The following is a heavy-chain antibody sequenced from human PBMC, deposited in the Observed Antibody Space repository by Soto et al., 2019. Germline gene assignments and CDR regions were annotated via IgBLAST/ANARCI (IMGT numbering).Heavy chain of an antibody. CDR3: AKVVVGATSHSDFDS. CDR1: GGSIANNNYF. CDR2: AAYSGGT. J-gene: IGHJ4*02. Sequence: QLQLQESGPGLVRPSETLSLTCTVSGGSIANNNYFWGWVRQPPGKGLEGIGSAAYSGGTYKNPSLKSRVTVSVDTSKNQFSLKLTSVTAADTAVYYCAKVVVGATSHSDFDSWGQGTLVTVSS. V-gene: IGHV4-39*01. D-gene: IGHD2-15*01.